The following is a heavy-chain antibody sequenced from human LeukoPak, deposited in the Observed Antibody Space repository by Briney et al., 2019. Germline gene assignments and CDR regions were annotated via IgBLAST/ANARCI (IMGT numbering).Heavy chain of an antibody. Sequence: PGGSLRLSCAASGFTFSSYSMNWVRQAPGKGLEWVSSISSSSSYIYYADSVKGRFTISRDNSKNTLYLQMGSLRAEDMAVYYCARGKAYYYDSSGYYPDYWGQGTLVTVSS. CDR3: ARGKAYYYDSSGYYPDY. CDR1: GFTFSSYS. D-gene: IGHD3-22*01. J-gene: IGHJ4*02. V-gene: IGHV3-21*01. CDR2: ISSSSSYI.